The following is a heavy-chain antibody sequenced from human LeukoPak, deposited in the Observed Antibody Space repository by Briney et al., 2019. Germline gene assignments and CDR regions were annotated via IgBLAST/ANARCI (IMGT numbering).Heavy chain of an antibody. CDR3: ARGPLSITIFGVVPPRFDP. V-gene: IGHV4-34*01. J-gene: IGHJ5*02. CDR1: GGSFSGYY. Sequence: SETLSLTCAVYGGSFSGYYWSWIRQPPGKGLEWIGEINHSGSTNYNPSLKSRVTISVDTSKTQFSLKLSSVTAADTAVYYCARGPLSITIFGVVPPRFDPWGQGTLVTVSS. D-gene: IGHD3-3*01. CDR2: INHSGST.